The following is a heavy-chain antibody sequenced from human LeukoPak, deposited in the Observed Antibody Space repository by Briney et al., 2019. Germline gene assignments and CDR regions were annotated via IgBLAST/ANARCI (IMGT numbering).Heavy chain of an antibody. CDR3: ARATRAYSKYYFDY. V-gene: IGHV4-4*07. CDR2: IYTSGST. D-gene: IGHD6-13*01. CDR1: GGSISSYY. Sequence: SETLSLTCTVSGGSISSYYWSWFRQPAGKGLEWIGRIYTSGSTNYNPSLKSRVTMSVDTSKNQFSLKLSSVTAADTAVYYCARATRAYSKYYFDYWGQGTLVTVSS. J-gene: IGHJ4*02.